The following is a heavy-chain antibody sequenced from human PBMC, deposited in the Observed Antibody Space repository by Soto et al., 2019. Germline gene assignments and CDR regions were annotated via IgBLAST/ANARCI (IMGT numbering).Heavy chain of an antibody. CDR1: GGSISSYY. D-gene: IGHD3-10*01. CDR3: ARIFRYYGSGSPSGARPLDYYYYYMDV. Sequence: PSETLSLTCTVSGGSISSYYWSWIRQPPGKGLEWIGYIYYSGSTNYNPSLKSRVTISVDTSKNQFSLKLSSVTAADTAVYYCARIFRYYGSGSPSGARPLDYYYYYMDVWGKGTTVTVS. CDR2: IYYSGST. J-gene: IGHJ6*03. V-gene: IGHV4-59*01.